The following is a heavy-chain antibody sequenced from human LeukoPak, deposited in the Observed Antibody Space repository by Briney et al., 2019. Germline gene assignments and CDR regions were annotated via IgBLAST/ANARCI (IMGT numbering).Heavy chain of an antibody. CDR2: IIPILGIA. V-gene: IGHV1-69*04. J-gene: IGHJ4*02. CDR3: ARDTLSSGWYGSDY. Sequence: GASVKVSCKASGGTFSSYAISWVRQAPGQGLEWMGRIIPILGIANYAQKFQGRVTMTTDTSTSTAYMELRSLRSDDTAVYYCARDTLSSGWYGSDYWGQGTLVTVSS. CDR1: GGTFSSYA. D-gene: IGHD6-19*01.